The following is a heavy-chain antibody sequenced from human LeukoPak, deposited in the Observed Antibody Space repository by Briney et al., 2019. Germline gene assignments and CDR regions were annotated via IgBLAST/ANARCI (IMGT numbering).Heavy chain of an antibody. CDR2: IYSGGST. V-gene: IGHV3-53*01. CDR1: GFTVSSNY. CDR3: ARAGYYDSSGYYFPFDY. J-gene: IGHJ4*02. Sequence: LAGGSLRLSCAASGFTVSSNYMSWVRQAPGKGLEWGSVIYSGGSTYYADSVKGRFTISRDNSKNTLYLQMNSLRAEDTAVYYCARAGYYDSSGYYFPFDYWGQGTLVTVSS. D-gene: IGHD3-22*01.